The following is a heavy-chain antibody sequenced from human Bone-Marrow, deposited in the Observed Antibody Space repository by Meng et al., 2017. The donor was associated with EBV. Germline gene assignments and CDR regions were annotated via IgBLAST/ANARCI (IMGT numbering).Heavy chain of an antibody. CDR2: MYYNGIN. J-gene: IGHJ4*02. V-gene: IGHV4-30-4*01. CDR1: GGSISTGDYY. CDR3: ARGSSFCSGGSCFEN. D-gene: IGHD2-15*01. Sequence: VLLQDSGPGLVTPSQSLSLSCAVSGGSISTGDYYWIWIRQPPGKGLEWIGYMYYNGINYYNPSLKSRVTISGDSSKNQFSLKLTSVTAADTAVYFCARGSSFCSGGSCFENWGQGTLVTVSS.